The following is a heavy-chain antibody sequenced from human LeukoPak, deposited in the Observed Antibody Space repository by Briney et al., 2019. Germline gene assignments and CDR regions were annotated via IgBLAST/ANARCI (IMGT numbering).Heavy chain of an antibody. CDR1: GGSFSGYY. CDR3: ARGPPIYYDILTGYSYYFDY. J-gene: IGHJ4*02. CDR2: INHSGST. V-gene: IGHV4-34*01. D-gene: IGHD3-9*01. Sequence: SETLSLTCAVYGGSFSGYYWSWIRQPPGKGLEWIGEINHSGSTNYNPSLKSRVTISVDTSKNQFSLKLSSVTAADTAVYYCARGPPIYYDILTGYSYYFDYWGQGTLVTVSS.